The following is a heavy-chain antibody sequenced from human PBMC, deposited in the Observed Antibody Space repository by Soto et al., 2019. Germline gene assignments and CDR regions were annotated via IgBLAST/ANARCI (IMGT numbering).Heavy chain of an antibody. V-gene: IGHV3-33*01. CDR3: ATDPFGGGDSEWFHP. J-gene: IGHJ5*02. CDR2: IWYDGSNK. Sequence: GGSLRLSCAASGFTFSSYGMHWVRQAPGKGLEWVAVIWYDGSNKYYADSVKGRFTISRDNSKNTLYLQMNSLRAEDTAMYYCATDPFGGGDSEWFHPRGQGTLVTVSS. CDR1: GFTFSSYG. D-gene: IGHD2-21*02.